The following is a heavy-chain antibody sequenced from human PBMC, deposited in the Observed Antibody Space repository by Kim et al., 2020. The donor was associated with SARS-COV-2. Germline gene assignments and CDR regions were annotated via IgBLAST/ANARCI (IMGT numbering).Heavy chain of an antibody. J-gene: IGHJ3*02. V-gene: IGHV3-74*01. CDR2: INSDGSST. CDR3: ARDPTHGILGMVGGVNDGVEI. CDR1: GFTFSSYW. Sequence: GGSLRLSCVASGFTFSSYWMHWVRQAPGKGLVWVSRINSDGSSTRYADSVKGRFTISRDNAKNTLYLQMNSLRAEDTAVYYCARDPTHGILGMVGGVNDGVEICGQGTMVTVSS. D-gene: IGHD3-10*01.